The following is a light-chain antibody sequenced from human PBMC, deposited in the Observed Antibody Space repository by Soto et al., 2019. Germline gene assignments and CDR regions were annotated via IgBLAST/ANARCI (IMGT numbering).Light chain of an antibody. V-gene: IGKV1-9*01. CDR3: QQRDSYPRT. CDR1: QSISRY. CDR2: SAS. J-gene: IGKJ1*01. Sequence: DVQMTQSPSSLSASVGDRVTVTCRAGQSISRYLNWYQQRPGKAPKLLIYSASTLQTGVPSRFSGSGSGTEFTLTINSLQPEDFATYYCQQRDSYPRTFGQGTKVDIK.